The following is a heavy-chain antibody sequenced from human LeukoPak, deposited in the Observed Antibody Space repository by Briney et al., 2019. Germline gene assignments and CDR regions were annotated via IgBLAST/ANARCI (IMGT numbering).Heavy chain of an antibody. CDR1: GFTFSSYS. CDR2: ISSSSSYI. V-gene: IGHV3-21*01. Sequence: PGGSLRLSCAASGFTFSSYSMNWVRQAPGKGLEWVSSISSSSSYIYYADSVKGRFTISRDNAKNSLYLQMNSLRAEDTAVYYCAREYDYVWGSYRSFDYWGQGTLVTVSS. J-gene: IGHJ4*02. CDR3: AREYDYVWGSYRSFDY. D-gene: IGHD3-16*02.